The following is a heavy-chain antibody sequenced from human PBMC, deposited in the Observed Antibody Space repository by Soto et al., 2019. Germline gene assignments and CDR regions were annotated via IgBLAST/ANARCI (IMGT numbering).Heavy chain of an antibody. V-gene: IGHV3-30*02. Sequence: GGSLRLSCAASGFTFSSYGMHWVRQAPGKGLEWVAVIWYDGSNKYYPGSVKGRFTISRDNSKNTLYLQMSSLRPEDTAVYYCAKDIGGWGSSLDYWGQGTLVTVSS. CDR2: IWYDGSNK. D-gene: IGHD6-6*01. CDR3: AKDIGGWGSSLDY. J-gene: IGHJ4*02. CDR1: GFTFSSYG.